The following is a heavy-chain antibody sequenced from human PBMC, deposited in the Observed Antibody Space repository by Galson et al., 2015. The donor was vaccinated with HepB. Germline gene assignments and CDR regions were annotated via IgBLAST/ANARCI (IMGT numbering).Heavy chain of an antibody. V-gene: IGHV1-69*13. CDR2: IIPIFGTA. Sequence: SVKVSCKASGGTFSSYAISWVRQAPGQGLEWMGGIIPIFGTANYAQKFQGRVTITADESTSTAYMELSSLRSEDTAVYYCARTYGGNSGSIDYWGQGTLVTVSS. CDR1: GGTFSSYA. J-gene: IGHJ4*02. D-gene: IGHD4-23*01. CDR3: ARTYGGNSGSIDY.